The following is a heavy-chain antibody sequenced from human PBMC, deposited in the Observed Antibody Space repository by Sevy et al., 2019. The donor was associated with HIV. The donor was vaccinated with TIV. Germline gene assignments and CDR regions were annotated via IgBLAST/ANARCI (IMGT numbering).Heavy chain of an antibody. CDR1: VFTFSSYG. J-gene: IGHJ4*02. Sequence: GGSLRLSCAASVFTFSSYGMHWVRQAPGKGLEWVAVIWFDGNNKYYADSVKGRFTISRDNSKNTLNLQMNSLRAEDTAVYYCARDRVDGSGSFFDYWGQGTLVTVSS. CDR2: IWFDGNNK. CDR3: ARDRVDGSGSFFDY. V-gene: IGHV3-33*01. D-gene: IGHD3-10*01.